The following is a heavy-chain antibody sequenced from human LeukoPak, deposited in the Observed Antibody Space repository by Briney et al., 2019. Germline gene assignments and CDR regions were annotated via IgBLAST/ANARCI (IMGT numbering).Heavy chain of an antibody. CDR2: INPNSGGT. Sequence: VASVKVSCTASGYTFTGYYMHWVRQAPGQGLEWMGWINPNSGGTNYAQKFQGRVTMTRDTSISTAYMELSRLRSDDTAVYYCATPDRYCTNGVCFRPFDYWGQGTTVTVSS. CDR3: ATPDRYCTNGVCFRPFDY. V-gene: IGHV1-2*02. J-gene: IGHJ4*03. D-gene: IGHD2-8*01. CDR1: GYTFTGYY.